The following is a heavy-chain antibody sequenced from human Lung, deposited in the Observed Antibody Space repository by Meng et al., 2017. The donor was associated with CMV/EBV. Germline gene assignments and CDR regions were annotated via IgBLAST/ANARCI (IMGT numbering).Heavy chain of an antibody. J-gene: IGHJ6*02. D-gene: IGHD2-8*02. V-gene: IGHV1-2*02. Sequence: ASVKVSCKASGYYFIGYYIHWVRQAPGQGLEWMGWINPNSSGTKYAKKFQGRIAMTGDTSITTAYTELSRLRSDDMAVYHCARVKRYCTGGTCASTGYYGMDVWGQGTTVTVSS. CDR1: GYYFIGYY. CDR3: ARVKRYCTGGTCASTGYYGMDV. CDR2: INPNSSGT.